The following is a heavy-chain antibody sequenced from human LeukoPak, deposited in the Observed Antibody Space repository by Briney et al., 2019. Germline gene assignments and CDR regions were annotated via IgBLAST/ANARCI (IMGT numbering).Heavy chain of an antibody. V-gene: IGHV3-21*01. Sequence: GGSLRLSCAASGFTFSSYSMNWVRQAPGKGLEWVSSISSSSSYIYYADSVKGRFTISRDNAKNSLYLQMNSLRAEDTAVYYCARDSGSSSIAVADLDYRGQGTLVTVSS. CDR2: ISSSSSYI. J-gene: IGHJ4*02. CDR1: GFTFSSYS. D-gene: IGHD6-19*01. CDR3: ARDSGSSSIAVADLDY.